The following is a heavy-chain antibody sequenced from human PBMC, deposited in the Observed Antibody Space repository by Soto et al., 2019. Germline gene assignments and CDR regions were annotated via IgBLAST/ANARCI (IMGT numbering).Heavy chain of an antibody. J-gene: IGHJ4*02. V-gene: IGHV4-59*01. CDR2: MYYSGST. CDR1: VESISIYY. CDR3: ARDAGGPADY. D-gene: IGHD2-15*01. Sequence: SETLSLTCTVSVESISIYYWSWIRQPPGKGLEWIGYMYYSGSTNYNPSLKSRVTISVDTSKNQFSLKLSSVTAADTAVYYCARDAGGPADYWGQGTLVTVSS.